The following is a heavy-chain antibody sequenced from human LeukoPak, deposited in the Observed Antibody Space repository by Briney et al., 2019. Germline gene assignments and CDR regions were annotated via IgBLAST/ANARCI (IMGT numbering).Heavy chain of an antibody. D-gene: IGHD2-15*01. CDR1: GGSISSYY. V-gene: IGHV4-59*12. J-gene: IGHJ4*02. Sequence: SETLSLTCTVSGGSISSYYWSWFRQPPGKGLEWIGYIYYSGSTNYNPSLKSRVTISVDTSKNQFSLKLSSVTAADTAVYYCARGGGPTPFDYWGQGTLVTVSS. CDR2: IYYSGST. CDR3: ARGGGPTPFDY.